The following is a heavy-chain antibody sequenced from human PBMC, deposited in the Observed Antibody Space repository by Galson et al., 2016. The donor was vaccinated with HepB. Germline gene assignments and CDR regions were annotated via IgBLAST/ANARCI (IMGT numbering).Heavy chain of an antibody. V-gene: IGHV4-39*01. CDR3: ASSRSVETVMDPQTPFDC. Sequence: SETLSLTCSVSGASISSRTYYWGWIRQPPEKGLEWIVSMYYRGTTNYNPSLKSRVTISDDTSENQFSLRLTSVTAADTAVYFCASSRSVETVMDPQTPFDCWGQGIMVTVSS. CDR2: MYYRGTT. J-gene: IGHJ4*02. D-gene: IGHD5-18*01. CDR1: GASISSRTYY.